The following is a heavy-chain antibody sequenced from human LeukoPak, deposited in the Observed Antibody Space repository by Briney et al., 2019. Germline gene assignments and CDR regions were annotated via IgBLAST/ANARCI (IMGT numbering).Heavy chain of an antibody. Sequence: GGSLRLSCAASGFSFRTYAMSWVRQAPGKGLDWVSAIGDDSAKIYYSASVKGRFTISRDNSKNILFLQLNSLRVEDTGVYYCAREYDSSWPSWGQGTLVTVSS. D-gene: IGHD3-22*01. CDR2: IGDDSAKI. J-gene: IGHJ5*02. V-gene: IGHV3-23*01. CDR3: AREYDSSWPS. CDR1: GFSFRTYA.